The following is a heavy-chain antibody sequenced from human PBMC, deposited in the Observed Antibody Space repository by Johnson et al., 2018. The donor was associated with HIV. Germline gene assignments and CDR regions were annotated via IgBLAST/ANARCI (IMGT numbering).Heavy chain of an antibody. D-gene: IGHD1-26*01. CDR3: ARDSGSYQGAFDI. V-gene: IGHV3-30*03. Sequence: QMLLVESGGGVVQPGRSLRLSCAASGFTFSNYDMHWVRQAPGKGLEWVAVISYNGRNKHSADSLKGRFTISRDNPKNTLYLQMNSLRAEDPAVYYCARDSGSYQGAFDIWGQGTMVTVAS. CDR1: GFTFSNYD. J-gene: IGHJ3*02. CDR2: ISYNGRNK.